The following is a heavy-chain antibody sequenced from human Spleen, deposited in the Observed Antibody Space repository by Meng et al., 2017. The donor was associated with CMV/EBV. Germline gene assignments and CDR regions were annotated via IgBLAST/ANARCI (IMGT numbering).Heavy chain of an antibody. CDR2: INPNSGGT. J-gene: IGHJ5*02. CDR1: GYPFTGYY. CDR3: ASCIAARARGWFDP. Sequence: VRLERLGVEVKKPGASVKVPCKAPGYPFTGYYMHWVRQAPGQGLEWMGWINPNSGGTNYAQKFQGRVTMTRDTSISTAYMELSRLRSDDTAVYYCASCIAARARGWFDPWGQGTLVTVSS. D-gene: IGHD6-6*01. V-gene: IGHV1-2*02.